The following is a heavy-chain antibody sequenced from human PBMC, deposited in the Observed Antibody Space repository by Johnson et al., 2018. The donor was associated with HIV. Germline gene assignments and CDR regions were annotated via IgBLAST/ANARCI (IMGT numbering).Heavy chain of an antibody. D-gene: IGHD4-17*01. J-gene: IGHJ3*02. CDR2: ISYDGSNK. CDR1: GFTFSSYG. CDR3: AKGENDYGDYGLDAFDI. Sequence: QMLLVESGGGVVQPGRSLRLSCAASGFTFSSYGMHWVRQAPGKGLEWVAVISYDGSNKYYADYVKGRFTISRDNSKNTLYLQMNSLRAEDTAVYYCAKGENDYGDYGLDAFDIWGQGTMVTVSS. V-gene: IGHV3-30*18.